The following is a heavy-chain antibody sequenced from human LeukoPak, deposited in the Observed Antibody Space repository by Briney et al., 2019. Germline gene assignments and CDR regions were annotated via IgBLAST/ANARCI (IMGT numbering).Heavy chain of an antibody. CDR1: GFTFSSYA. D-gene: IGHD4-17*01. Sequence: GGSLRLSCAASGFTFSSYAMSWVRQAPGKGLEWVSAISGSGDSTYYADSVKGRFTISRDNSKNTLYLQMNSLRAEDTAVYYCAKDLYYGDYVPFDYWGQGTLVTVSS. CDR2: ISGSGDST. CDR3: AKDLYYGDYVPFDY. J-gene: IGHJ4*02. V-gene: IGHV3-23*01.